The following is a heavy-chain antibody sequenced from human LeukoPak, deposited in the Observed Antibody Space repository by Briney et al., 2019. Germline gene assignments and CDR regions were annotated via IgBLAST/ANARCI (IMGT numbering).Heavy chain of an antibody. CDR1: GYTFTSYA. CDR3: ARGPPRLNWFDP. V-gene: IGHV1-3*01. Sequence: GASVKVSCKASGYTFTSYAMHWVRQAPGQRLEWMGWISGGNGNTKYSQKLQGRVTITRDTSASTAYMELRSLRSEDTAVFYCARGPPRLNWFDPWGQGTLVTVSS. D-gene: IGHD6-25*01. CDR2: ISGGNGNT. J-gene: IGHJ5*02.